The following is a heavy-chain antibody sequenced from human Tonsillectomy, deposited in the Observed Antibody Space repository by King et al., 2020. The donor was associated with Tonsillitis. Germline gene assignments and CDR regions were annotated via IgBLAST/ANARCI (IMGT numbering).Heavy chain of an antibody. Sequence: QLQESGPGLVKPSETLYLTCTVSGGSISSSSYYWGWIRQPPGKGLEWIGSIYYSGSTHYNPPLQSRVTISVDTSKNQFSLKLNPVPAADTAVYYCARGLYQPVYESNYMDVWGKGTTVTVSS. CDR1: GGSISSSSYY. V-gene: IGHV4-39*01. CDR2: IYYSGST. J-gene: IGHJ6*03. D-gene: IGHD2-2*02. CDR3: ARGLYQPVYESNYMDV.